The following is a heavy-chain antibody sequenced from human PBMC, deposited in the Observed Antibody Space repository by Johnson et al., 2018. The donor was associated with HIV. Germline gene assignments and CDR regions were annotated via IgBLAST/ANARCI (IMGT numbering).Heavy chain of an antibody. CDR3: ARDGAADNAFDI. CDR1: GFTFSSYA. D-gene: IGHD3-16*01. V-gene: IGHV3-30*04. CDR2: ISYDGSNK. Sequence: QVQLVESGGGLVKPGGSLRLSCAASGFTFSSYAMHWVRQAPGKGLEWVAVISYDGSNKYYADSVKGRFTISRDNSKNTLYLQMNSLRAEDTAVYYCARDGAADNAFDIWGQGTMVTVSS. J-gene: IGHJ3*02.